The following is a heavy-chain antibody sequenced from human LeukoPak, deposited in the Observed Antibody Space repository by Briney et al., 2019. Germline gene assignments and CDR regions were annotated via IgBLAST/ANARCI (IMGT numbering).Heavy chain of an antibody. CDR2: ISSSRRSR. V-gene: IGHV3-21*01. J-gene: IGHJ3*02. Sequence: GGALRLSCAASGFTFSTYSMNWVRETPGKGVEGVSSISSSRRSRYYADSVKGGFTISRDNAKNSLYLQMNSLRAEDTAVYYCAKDSLASDGGGPFDIWGQGTMVTVSS. CDR1: GFTFSTYS. D-gene: IGHD2-15*01. CDR3: AKDSLASDGGGPFDI.